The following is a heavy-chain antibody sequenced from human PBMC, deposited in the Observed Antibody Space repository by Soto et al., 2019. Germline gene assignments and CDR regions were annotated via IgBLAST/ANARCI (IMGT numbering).Heavy chain of an antibody. Sequence: QVQLVESGGGLVKPGGSLRLSCAASGFTFSDYYMSWIRQAPGKGLEWVSYISSSSSYTNYADSVKGRFTISRDNAKNSLYLQMNSLRAEDTAVYYWARDSRRVRGGPYDYWGQGTLVAVSS. J-gene: IGHJ4*02. CDR3: ARDSRRVRGGPYDY. V-gene: IGHV3-11*05. D-gene: IGHD3-10*01. CDR1: GFTFSDYY. CDR2: ISSSSSYT.